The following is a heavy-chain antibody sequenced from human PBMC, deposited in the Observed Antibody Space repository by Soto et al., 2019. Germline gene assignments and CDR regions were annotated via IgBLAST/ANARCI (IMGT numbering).Heavy chain of an antibody. CDR2: INHSGST. V-gene: IGHV4-34*01. Sequence: SETLSLTCAVYGGSFIGYYCIFIRHPPFKWLEWIGEINHSGSTNYNPSLKSRVTISVDTSKNQFSLKLSSVTAADTAVYYCARGLVNSYGYSGKRYYFDYWGQGTLVTVSS. CDR1: GGSFIGYY. CDR3: ARGLVNSYGYSGKRYYFDY. J-gene: IGHJ4*02. D-gene: IGHD5-18*01.